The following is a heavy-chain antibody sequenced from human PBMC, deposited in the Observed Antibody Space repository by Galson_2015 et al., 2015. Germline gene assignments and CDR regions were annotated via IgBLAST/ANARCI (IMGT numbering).Heavy chain of an antibody. Sequence: SVKVSCKASGYTFTSHDVSWVRQAPGQGLEWMGWINTNTGNPTYAQGFTRRFVFSLDTSVRTAYLQISSLKAEDTAVYYCARGRDHSYYYYGLDVWGQGTTVTVSS. CDR2: INTNTGNP. CDR3: ARGRDHSYYYYGLDV. J-gene: IGHJ6*02. CDR1: GYTFTSHD. V-gene: IGHV7-4-1*02.